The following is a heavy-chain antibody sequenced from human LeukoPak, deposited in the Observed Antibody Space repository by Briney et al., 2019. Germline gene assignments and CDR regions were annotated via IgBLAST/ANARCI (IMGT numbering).Heavy chain of an antibody. J-gene: IGHJ4*02. CDR3: ARDYN. CDR2: IEPDGRET. Sequence: GGSLSLSCAASGFAFSSYWMNWVRQAPGKGLEWVANIEPDGRETYYVDSVKGRFTISRDNAKNSMYLQMNSLRAEDTAVYYCARDYNLGQGTLVTVSS. V-gene: IGHV3-7*01. CDR1: GFAFSSYW.